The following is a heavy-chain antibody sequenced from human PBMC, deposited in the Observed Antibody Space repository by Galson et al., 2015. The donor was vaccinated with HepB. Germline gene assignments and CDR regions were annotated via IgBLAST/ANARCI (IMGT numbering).Heavy chain of an antibody. CDR2: FDPEDGET. V-gene: IGHV1-24*01. CDR3: ARDRIVGATSAFDI. D-gene: IGHD1-26*01. J-gene: IGHJ3*02. Sequence: SVKVSCKVSGYTLTELSMHWVRQAPGKGLEWMGGFDPEDGETIYAQKFQGRVTMTADKSTSTAYMELSSLRSGDTAVYYCARDRIVGATSAFDIWGQGTMVTVSS. CDR1: GYTLTELS.